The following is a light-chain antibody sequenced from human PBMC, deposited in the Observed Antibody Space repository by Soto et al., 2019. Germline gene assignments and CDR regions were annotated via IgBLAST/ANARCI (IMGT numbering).Light chain of an antibody. CDR2: DND. Sequence: QSVLTQPPSVSAAPGQRVIISCSGSSTNIGDNYVSWYQQLPGTAPKLVVYDNDRRPSELPGRFSGSKSGTSATLAITGLQTGDEADYYCGTWDDSLVSYVFGAGTQLTVL. CDR1: STNIGDNY. V-gene: IGLV1-51*01. J-gene: IGLJ1*01. CDR3: GTWDDSLVSYV.